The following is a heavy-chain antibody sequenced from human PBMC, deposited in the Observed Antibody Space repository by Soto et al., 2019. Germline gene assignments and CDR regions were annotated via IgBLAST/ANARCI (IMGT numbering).Heavy chain of an antibody. CDR1: GFTFSSYA. Sequence: DVQLLESGGHLVQPGGSLRLSCAASGFTFSSYAMSCVRQAPGKGLEWVSSVSAGGDMTYYSDSVKVRFTISRDNSNNALFLQMNSLRIEDTALYYCARGDRGGSGSPASSYYSGLDVWCQGTTVTV. CDR3: ARGDRGGSGSPASSYYSGLDV. J-gene: IGHJ6*02. V-gene: IGHV3-23*01. CDR2: VSAGGDMT. D-gene: IGHD3-10*01.